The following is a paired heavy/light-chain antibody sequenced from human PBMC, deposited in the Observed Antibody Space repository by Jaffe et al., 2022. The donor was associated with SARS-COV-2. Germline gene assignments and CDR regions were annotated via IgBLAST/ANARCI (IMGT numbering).Light chain of an antibody. CDR3: QQRSNWPLT. CDR2: DAA. V-gene: IGKV3-11*01. J-gene: IGKJ4*01. Sequence: EIVLTQSPATLSLSPGERVTLSCRASQSVSSFLAWYQQKPGQAPRLLIYDAANRATGIPARFSGSGSGTDFTLTISSLEPEDFAVYYCQQRSNWPLTFGGGTKVEIK. CDR1: QSVSSF.
Heavy chain of an antibody. D-gene: IGHD6-25*01. Sequence: QVQLVESGGGVVQPGRSLRLSCAASRFTFSSYGMHWVRQAPGKGLEWVAVVSYDGRNEYYGDSVKGRFTVSRDNSKSTLYLQMNSLRLEDTAVYYCAKERSSGWQYFFDYWGQGTLVTVSS. CDR2: VSYDGRNE. CDR3: AKERSSGWQYFFDY. CDR1: RFTFSSYG. V-gene: IGHV3-30*18. J-gene: IGHJ4*02.